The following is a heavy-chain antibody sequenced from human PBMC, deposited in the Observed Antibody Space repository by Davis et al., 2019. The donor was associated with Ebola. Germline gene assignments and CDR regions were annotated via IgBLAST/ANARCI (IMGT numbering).Heavy chain of an antibody. D-gene: IGHD6-13*01. Sequence: ASVKVSCKAYGYTFSSYGMSWVRQAPGQGLEWIGWISPSNGNTNYAQNVQGRVTITRDTSATTAYMDLSSLRSEDTAVYFCARLSSTWSSLYGMDVWGQGTTVTVSS. CDR2: ISPSNGNT. V-gene: IGHV1-18*01. CDR1: GYTFSSYG. CDR3: ARLSSTWSSLYGMDV. J-gene: IGHJ6*02.